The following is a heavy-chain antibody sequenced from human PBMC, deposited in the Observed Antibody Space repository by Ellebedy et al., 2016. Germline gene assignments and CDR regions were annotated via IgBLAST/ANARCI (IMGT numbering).Heavy chain of an antibody. V-gene: IGHV4-59*01. CDR1: AGSLSTYY. CDR2: IFYSGST. J-gene: IGHJ3*02. D-gene: IGHD3-3*01. CDR3: ARNNITIFGVTDAFDI. Sequence: SETLSLTCTVSAGSLSTYYWNWIRQPPGKGLEWLGDIFYSGSTNYNPSLRSRITISADTSKNQFPLRLTSVTAADTAVYYCARNNITIFGVTDAFDIWGQGTMVTVSS.